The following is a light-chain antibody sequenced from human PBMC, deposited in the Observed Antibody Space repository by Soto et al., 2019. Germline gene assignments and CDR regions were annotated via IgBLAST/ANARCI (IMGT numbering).Light chain of an antibody. CDR1: SSNIGSNT. V-gene: IGLV1-44*01. CDR3: AAWDVSLNGVV. J-gene: IGLJ2*01. CDR2: SNN. Sequence: QSVLTQPPSASGTPGQRVTISCSGSSSNIGSNTVNWYQQLPGTAPKLLIYSNNQWPSGVPDRFSGSKSGTPASLAISGLQSEDEADYYCAAWDVSLNGVVFGGGTKVTVL.